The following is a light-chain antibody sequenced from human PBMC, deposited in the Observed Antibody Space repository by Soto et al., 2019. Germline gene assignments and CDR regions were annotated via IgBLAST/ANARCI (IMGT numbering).Light chain of an antibody. Sequence: DIQVTNSPSALSASVGNRVTITCRASQSISSWLAWYQQKPGKAPKLLIYDAFSLESGVPSRFSGSGSGTEFTLTISSLQPDDFATYYCQHYNSYPEAFGQGTKVDIK. CDR3: QHYNSYPEA. CDR2: DAF. CDR1: QSISSW. J-gene: IGKJ1*01. V-gene: IGKV1-5*01.